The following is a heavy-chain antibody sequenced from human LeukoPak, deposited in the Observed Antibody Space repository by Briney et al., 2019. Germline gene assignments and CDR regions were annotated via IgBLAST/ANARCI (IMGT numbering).Heavy chain of an antibody. D-gene: IGHD3-10*01. Sequence: GGSLRLSCAASGFTFSSYAMHWVRQAPGKGLEWVAVISYDGSNKYYADSVKGRFTISRDNSKNTLYLQMNSLRAEDTAVYYCARDRGAFDYWGPGTLVTVSS. CDR1: GFTFSSYA. V-gene: IGHV3-30-3*01. CDR2: ISYDGSNK. CDR3: ARDRGAFDY. J-gene: IGHJ4*02.